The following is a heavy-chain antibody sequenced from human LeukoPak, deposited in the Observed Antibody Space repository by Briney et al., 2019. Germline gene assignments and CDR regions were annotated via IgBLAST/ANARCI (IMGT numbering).Heavy chain of an antibody. D-gene: IGHD6-19*01. V-gene: IGHV3-48*03. CDR2: ISSSGSTI. CDR3: ARDSIEAVAGGYYYMDV. CDR1: GFTFSSYE. J-gene: IGHJ6*03. Sequence: PGGSLRLSCAASGFTFSSYEMNWVRQAPGKGLEWVSYISSSGSTIYYADSVKGRFTISRDNAKNSLYLQMNSLRAEDTAVYYCARDSIEAVAGGYYYMDVWGKGTTVTVSS.